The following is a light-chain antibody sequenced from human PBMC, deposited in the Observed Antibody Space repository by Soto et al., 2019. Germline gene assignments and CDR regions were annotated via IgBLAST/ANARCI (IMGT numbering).Light chain of an antibody. V-gene: IGLV2-14*01. CDR2: AVT. Sequence: QSALTQPASVSGSPGQSITISCTGTSSDVGTYNYVSWYQQHPGKAPKVMIYAVTYRPSGFSNRFSGSKSGNTASLTISGLQAEDEAEYYCSSYTGSSTLYVFGTGTKVTVL. CDR1: SSDVGTYNY. J-gene: IGLJ1*01. CDR3: SSYTGSSTLYV.